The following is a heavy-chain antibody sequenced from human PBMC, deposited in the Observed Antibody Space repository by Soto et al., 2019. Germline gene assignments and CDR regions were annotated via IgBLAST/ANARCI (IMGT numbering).Heavy chain of an antibody. Sequence: EVQLVESGGGLVKPGGSLRLSCAASGFTFSNAWMSWVRQAPGKGLEWVGRIKSKTDGGTTDYAAPVKGRFTISRDDSKXTXXLQMNSLKTDDTAVYYCTTVEIVVVPAAPRGGIDYWGQGTLVTVSS. J-gene: IGHJ4*02. V-gene: IGHV3-15*01. CDR1: GFTFSNAW. CDR3: TTVEIVVVPAAPRGGIDY. D-gene: IGHD2-2*01. CDR2: IKSKTDGGTT.